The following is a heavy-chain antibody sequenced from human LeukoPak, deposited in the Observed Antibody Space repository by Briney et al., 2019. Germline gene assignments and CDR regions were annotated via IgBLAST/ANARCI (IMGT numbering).Heavy chain of an antibody. CDR1: GGTFSSYA. V-gene: IGHV1-69*05. D-gene: IGHD1-26*01. Sequence: GASVKVSCKASGGTFSSYAISWVRQAPGHGLEWMGRIIPIFGTANYAQKFQGRVTITTDESTSTAYMELSSLRSEDTAVYYCALGFLGGSYCCDYWGQGTMVTVSS. CDR3: ALGFLGGSYCCDY. J-gene: IGHJ4*02. CDR2: IIPIFGTA.